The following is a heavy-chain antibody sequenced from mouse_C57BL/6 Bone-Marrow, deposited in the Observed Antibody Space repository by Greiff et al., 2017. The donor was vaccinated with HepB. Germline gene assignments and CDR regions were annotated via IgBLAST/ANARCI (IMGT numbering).Heavy chain of an antibody. CDR3: ARSTGNDY. V-gene: IGHV1-64*01. D-gene: IGHD4-1*01. J-gene: IGHJ2*01. Sequence: VQLQQPGAELVKPGASVKLSCKASGYTFTSYWMHWVKQRPGQGLEWIGMFHPNSGSTNYNEKFKSKATLTVDKSSSTAYMQLSSRTSEDSAVYYCARSTGNDYCGQGTTLTVSA. CDR1: GYTFTSYW. CDR2: FHPNSGST.